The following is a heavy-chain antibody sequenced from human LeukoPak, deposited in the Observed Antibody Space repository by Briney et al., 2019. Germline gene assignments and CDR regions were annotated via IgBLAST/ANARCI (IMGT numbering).Heavy chain of an antibody. J-gene: IGHJ4*02. Sequence: GASVKVSCKASGYTFTSYDINWVRQATGQGLEWMGWMNPNSGNTGYAQKFQGRVTMTWNTSISTAYLELSSLRSEDTAVYYCARTVPSGEIEDYWGQGTLVTVSS. CDR1: GYTFTSYD. D-gene: IGHD2-15*01. CDR2: MNPNSGNT. CDR3: ARTVPSGEIEDY. V-gene: IGHV1-8*01.